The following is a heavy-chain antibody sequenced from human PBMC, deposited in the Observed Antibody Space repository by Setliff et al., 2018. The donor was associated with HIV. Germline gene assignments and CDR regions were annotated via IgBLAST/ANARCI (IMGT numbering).Heavy chain of an antibody. CDR1: GFTFSSYD. V-gene: IGHV3-30*02. Sequence: GGSLRLSCVASGFTFSSYDMHWVRQAPGKGLERVTFIRYDGSNKYYADSVKGRFTISRDNSKNTLYLQMNSLRAEDTAVYYCAKDGQGYCSGGSCYPDYWGQGTLVTVSS. CDR3: AKDGQGYCSGGSCYPDY. D-gene: IGHD2-15*01. J-gene: IGHJ4*02. CDR2: IRYDGSNK.